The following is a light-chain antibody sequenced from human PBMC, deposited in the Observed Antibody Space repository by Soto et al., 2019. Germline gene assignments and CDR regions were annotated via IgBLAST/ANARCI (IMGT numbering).Light chain of an antibody. J-gene: IGKJ2*01. CDR3: QLRSSWPPYT. Sequence: EFVLTQSPATLSLSPGDGASLSCWASQSVGTYMAWYQHKPGQPPRLLIYDASKRATGVPARFSGAGSGTNVTFTISSLEPADFALYFCQLRSSWPPYTFAQGTKVGIK. V-gene: IGKV3-11*01. CDR1: QSVGTY. CDR2: DAS.